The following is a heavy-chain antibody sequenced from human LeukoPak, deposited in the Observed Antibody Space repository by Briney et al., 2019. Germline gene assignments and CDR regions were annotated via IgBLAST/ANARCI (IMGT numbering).Heavy chain of an antibody. Sequence: GGSLRLSCAAFGFTFSSYWMSWVRQAPGKGLEWVANIKQDGSEKYYVDSVKGRFTISRDNAKNSLYLQMNSLRAEDTAVYYCARDRFTMVRGVTDYWGQGTLVTVSS. CDR2: IKQDGSEK. D-gene: IGHD3-10*01. V-gene: IGHV3-7*01. CDR3: ARDRFTMVRGVTDY. J-gene: IGHJ4*02. CDR1: GFTFSSYW.